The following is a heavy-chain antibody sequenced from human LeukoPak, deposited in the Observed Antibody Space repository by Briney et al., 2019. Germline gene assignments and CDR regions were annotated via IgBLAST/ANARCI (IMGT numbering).Heavy chain of an antibody. CDR1: GFTFSDCA. Sequence: GGSLRLSCAASGFTFSDCALSWVRQAPGKGLEWVSDINGSGVNTYYADSVKGRFTISRDNAQNSLFLEMNTLRSEDTAEYYCARVAYYYDSAGLYLNYFYGMDVWGQGTTVTVSS. J-gene: IGHJ6*02. V-gene: IGHV3-23*01. D-gene: IGHD3-22*01. CDR2: INGSGVNT. CDR3: ARVAYYYDSAGLYLNYFYGMDV.